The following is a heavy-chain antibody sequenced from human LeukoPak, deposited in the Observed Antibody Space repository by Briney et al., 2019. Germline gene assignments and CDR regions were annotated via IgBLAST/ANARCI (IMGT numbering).Heavy chain of an antibody. CDR1: GFTFDDYG. V-gene: IGHV3-23*01. Sequence: GGSLRLSCAASGFTFDDYGMSWVRQAPGKGLEWISSISGSGTTTDYADSVKARFAISRDNSKDTLYLQMNGLRAEDTALYYCAKARTITNWPYYFDSWGQGTLVTVSS. D-gene: IGHD5-12*01. CDR3: AKARTITNWPYYFDS. J-gene: IGHJ4*02. CDR2: ISGSGTTT.